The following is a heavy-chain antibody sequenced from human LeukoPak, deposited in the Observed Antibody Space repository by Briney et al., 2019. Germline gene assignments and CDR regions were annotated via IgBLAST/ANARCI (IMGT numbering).Heavy chain of an antibody. CDR1: GYTFTSYG. D-gene: IGHD3-3*01. J-gene: IGHJ6*02. V-gene: IGHV1-18*01. CDR2: ISAYNGNT. CDR3: ARGRVDSVVGFWSGNYGMDV. Sequence: ASVKVSCKASGYTFTSYGISWVRQAPGQGLEWMGWISAYNGNTNYAQKLQGRVTMTTDTSASTAYMELRSLRSDDTAVYYCARGRVDSVVGFWSGNYGMDVWGQGTTVTVSS.